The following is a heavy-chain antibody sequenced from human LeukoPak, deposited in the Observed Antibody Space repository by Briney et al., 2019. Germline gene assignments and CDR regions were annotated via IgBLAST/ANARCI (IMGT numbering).Heavy chain of an antibody. D-gene: IGHD6-19*01. CDR3: ARAAGIAVAGHGGDY. CDR1: GYTFTRYG. CDR2: ISAYNGNT. J-gene: IGHJ4*02. Sequence: GASVKVSCKASGYTFTRYGISWVRQAPGQGLEWMGWISAYNGNTNYAQKLQGRVTMTTDTSTSTAYMELRSLRSDDTAVYYCARAAGIAVAGHGGDYWGLGTLVTVSS. V-gene: IGHV1-18*01.